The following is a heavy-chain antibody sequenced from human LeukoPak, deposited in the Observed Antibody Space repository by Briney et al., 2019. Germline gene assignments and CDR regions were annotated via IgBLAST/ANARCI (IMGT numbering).Heavy chain of an antibody. CDR2: LYSGGTV. CDR3: ARDSMVRGHYFDY. D-gene: IGHD3-10*01. Sequence: GGSLRLSCAASGFSVSDNYMSWVRQTPGKGLGWVAVLYSGGTVAYGDSVRGRFTISRDDSKNTLYLQMDSLRAEDTAVYYCARDSMVRGHYFDYWGQGTLVTVSS. V-gene: IGHV3-66*01. CDR1: GFSVSDNY. J-gene: IGHJ4*02.